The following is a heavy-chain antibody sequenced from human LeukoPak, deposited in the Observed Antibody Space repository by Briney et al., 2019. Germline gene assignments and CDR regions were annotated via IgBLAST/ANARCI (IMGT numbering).Heavy chain of an antibody. Sequence: GGSLRLSCAASGFTFSNYAMHWVRQAPGKGLEWGAVLSYDGSNKYYADSVKGRFTISRDNSKNTLFLQMNSLRPEDTALYFCARLATAAYYFDYWGQGTLVTVSS. CDR2: LSYDGSNK. CDR1: GFTFSNYA. J-gene: IGHJ4*02. V-gene: IGHV3-30-3*01. CDR3: ARLATAAYYFDY. D-gene: IGHD6-13*01.